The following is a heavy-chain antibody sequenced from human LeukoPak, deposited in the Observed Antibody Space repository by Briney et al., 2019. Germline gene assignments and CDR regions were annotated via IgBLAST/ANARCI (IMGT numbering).Heavy chain of an antibody. CDR1: GFTFRNYL. CDR2: INQDESRA. Sequence: GRCLRPSCAVAGFTFRNYLMRWVRQPPGQGLVWVSRINQDESRAYADSVKGRFTVSRDNAKNMLYLQLNGLRAEDTAVYFCGRGGDGIDVWGQGTTVIVSS. V-gene: IGHV3-74*01. CDR3: GRGGDGIDV. D-gene: IGHD5-24*01. J-gene: IGHJ3*01.